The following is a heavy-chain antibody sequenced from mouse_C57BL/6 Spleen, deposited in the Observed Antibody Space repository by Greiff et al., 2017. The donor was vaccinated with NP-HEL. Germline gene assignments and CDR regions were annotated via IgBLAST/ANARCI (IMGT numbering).Heavy chain of an antibody. CDR1: GYSITSGYY. CDR3: ARDGGLRQDYAMDY. D-gene: IGHD2-4*01. Sequence: VQLQQSGPGLVKPSQSLSLTCSVTGYSITSGYYWNWIRQFPGNKLEWMGYISYDGSNNYNPSLKNRISITRDTSKNQFFLKLNSVTTEDTATYYCARDGGLRQDYAMDYWGQGTSVTVSS. V-gene: IGHV3-6*01. CDR2: ISYDGSN. J-gene: IGHJ4*01.